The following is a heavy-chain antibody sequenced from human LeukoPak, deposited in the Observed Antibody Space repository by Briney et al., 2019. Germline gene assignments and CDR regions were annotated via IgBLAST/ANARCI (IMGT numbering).Heavy chain of an antibody. Sequence: PSETLSLTCTVSGGSISSSSYYWGWIRQPPGKGLEWIGSIYYSGSTYYNPSLKSRVTISVDTSKNQFSLKLSSVTAADTAVYYCAGLPGRWFGELLQPIDYWGQGTLVTVSS. J-gene: IGHJ4*02. D-gene: IGHD3-10*01. V-gene: IGHV4-39*07. CDR2: IYYSGST. CDR1: GGSISSSSYY. CDR3: AGLPGRWFGELLQPIDY.